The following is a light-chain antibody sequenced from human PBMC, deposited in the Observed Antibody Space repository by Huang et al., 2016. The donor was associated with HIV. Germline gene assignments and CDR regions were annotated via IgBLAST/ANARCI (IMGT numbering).Light chain of an antibody. CDR1: QGVSTN. Sequence: EIVMTQSPATLSVSPGERATLSCRASQGVSTNLAWYRQRPGQAPRLLIYGASTRATGIPARFSGSGSGTEFTLTISSLQSEDFALYYCQQYNNWGSFGGGTKVEIK. CDR2: GAS. J-gene: IGKJ4*01. CDR3: QQYNNWGS. V-gene: IGKV3-15*01.